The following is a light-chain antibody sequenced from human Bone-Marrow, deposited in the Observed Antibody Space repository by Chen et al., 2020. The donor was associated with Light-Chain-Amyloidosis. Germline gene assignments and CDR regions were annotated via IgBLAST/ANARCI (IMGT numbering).Light chain of an antibody. J-gene: IGKJ4*01. V-gene: IGKV3-11*01. Sequence: EVVLTQSPATLSLSPGERATLSCRASQSVSSYLAWFQQKPGQAPSLLTYDASNRATASPARFSGSGSGTDFTLTISSLEPEDFGVYYCQQRYDWPLTFGGGTRVEIK. CDR1: QSVSSY. CDR3: QQRYDWPLT. CDR2: DAS.